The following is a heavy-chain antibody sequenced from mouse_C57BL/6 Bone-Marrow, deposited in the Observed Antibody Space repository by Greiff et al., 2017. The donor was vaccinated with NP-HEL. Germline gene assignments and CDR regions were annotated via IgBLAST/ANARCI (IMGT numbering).Heavy chain of an antibody. CDR3: ACYSWFAY. Sequence: VQLQQSGAELVKPGASVKLSCKASGYTFTSYWMQWVKQRPGQGLEWIGEIDPSDSYTNYNQKFKGKATLTVDTSSSTAYMQLSSLTSEDSAVYYCACYSWFAYWGQGTLVTVSA. CDR2: IDPSDSYT. J-gene: IGHJ3*01. V-gene: IGHV1-50*01. CDR1: GYTFTSYW. D-gene: IGHD2-12*01.